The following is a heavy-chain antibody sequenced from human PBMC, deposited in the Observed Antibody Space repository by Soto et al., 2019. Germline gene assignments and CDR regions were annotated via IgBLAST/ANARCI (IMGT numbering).Heavy chain of an antibody. CDR1: GFTFSSYA. Sequence: QVQLVESGGGVVQPGRSLRLSCAASGFTFSSYAMHWVRQAPGKGLEWVAVISYDGSNKYYADSVKGRFTISRDNSKNTLYLEMNSLRAEDTAVYYCASIRTYYYDSSGYPDGMDVWGQGTTVTVSS. CDR2: ISYDGSNK. J-gene: IGHJ6*02. V-gene: IGHV3-30-3*01. D-gene: IGHD3-22*01. CDR3: ASIRTYYYDSSGYPDGMDV.